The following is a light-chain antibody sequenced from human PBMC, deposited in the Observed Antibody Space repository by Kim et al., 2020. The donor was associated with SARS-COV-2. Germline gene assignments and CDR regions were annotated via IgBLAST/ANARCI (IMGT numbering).Light chain of an antibody. CDR2: AAS. J-gene: IGKJ2*01. CDR1: QGISSY. Sequence: ASTGDRVTITCRASQGISSYLVWYQQKPGKAPKLLIYAASTLQSGVPSRFSGSGSGTDFTLTISCLQSEDFATYYCQQYYSYPPYTFGQGTKLEI. V-gene: IGKV1-8*01. CDR3: QQYYSYPPYT.